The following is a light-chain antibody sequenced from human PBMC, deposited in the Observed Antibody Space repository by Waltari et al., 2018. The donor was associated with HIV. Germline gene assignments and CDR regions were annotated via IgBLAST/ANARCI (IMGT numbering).Light chain of an antibody. J-gene: IGLJ3*02. CDR1: NSNIGSTYD. Sequence: QSVLTQPPSVSGAPGQRVTIPCTWSNSNIGSTYDVLWYQPLPGKAPKLLIYANNKRPSGVPDRFSGSKSGASASLAITGLQAEDEADYSCQSYDSRLSAWVFGGGTKVTVL. CDR2: ANN. CDR3: QSYDSRLSAWV. V-gene: IGLV1-40*01.